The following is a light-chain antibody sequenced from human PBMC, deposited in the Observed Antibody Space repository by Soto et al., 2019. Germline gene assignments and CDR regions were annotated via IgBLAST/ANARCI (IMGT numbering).Light chain of an antibody. CDR2: GAS. J-gene: IGKJ1*01. V-gene: IGKV3-20*01. Sequence: EIVLTQSPGTLSLSPGERATLSCRASQSVPKNYLAWYQQEPGRAPRLLIYGASSRATGIPDRFSGSGSGTDFTLTISGLEPEDFAVYYCHQYASSPQTFGQGTKVEIK. CDR1: QSVPKNY. CDR3: HQYASSPQT.